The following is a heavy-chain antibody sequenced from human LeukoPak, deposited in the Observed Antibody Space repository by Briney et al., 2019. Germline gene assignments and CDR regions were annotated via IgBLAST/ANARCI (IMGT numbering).Heavy chain of an antibody. J-gene: IGHJ4*02. V-gene: IGHV4-31*03. D-gene: IGHD3-10*01. Sequence: SQTLSLTCTVSADSISSSGHYWTWIRQHPGKGPETIGFIHFSGSTNHNPSLKSRVAISVDASKNQFSLRLSSVTSADTAVYYCARGGNRFGGFYFDYWGQGILVTVSS. CDR3: ARGGNRFGGFYFDY. CDR2: IHFSGST. CDR1: ADSISSSGHY.